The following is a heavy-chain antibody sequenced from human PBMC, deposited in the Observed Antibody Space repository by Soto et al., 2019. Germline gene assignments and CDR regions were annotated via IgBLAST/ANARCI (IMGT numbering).Heavy chain of an antibody. CDR3: AREVRGGTSDY. CDR1: VYTFTSYD. V-gene: IGHV1-8*01. D-gene: IGHD1-1*01. J-gene: IGHJ4*02. Sequence: ASVNVSCKASVYTFTSYDINWVRQATGQGVEWVGWMNPSSGKTAXSQNFQGRVXMTRKTSISTSXMELSXLRAEGTAVYYCAREVRGGTSDYWGQGTLVTVSS. CDR2: MNPSSGKT.